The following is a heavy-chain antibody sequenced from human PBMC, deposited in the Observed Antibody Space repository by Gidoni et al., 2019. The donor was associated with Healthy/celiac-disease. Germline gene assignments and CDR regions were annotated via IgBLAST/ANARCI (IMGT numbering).Heavy chain of an antibody. CDR1: GGTFSSYA. J-gene: IGHJ4*02. CDR3: ARVPGAARPDFYVFFEYYFDY. D-gene: IGHD6-6*01. CDR2: IIPIFGTA. V-gene: IGHV1-69*01. Sequence: QVQLVQSGAEVKKPGSSVKVSCKASGGTFSSYAISWVRQAPGQGLEWMGGIIPIFGTANYAQKFQGRVTITADESTSTAYMELSSLRSEDTAVYYCARVPGAARPDFYVFFEYYFDYWGQGTLVTVSS.